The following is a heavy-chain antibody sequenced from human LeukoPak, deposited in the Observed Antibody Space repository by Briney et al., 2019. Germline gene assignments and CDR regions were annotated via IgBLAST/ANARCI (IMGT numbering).Heavy chain of an antibody. J-gene: IGHJ3*02. Sequence: ASVKVSCKASGYTFISYGIMWVRQAPGQGLEWMGWINPNTGNPTYAQDFTGRFVFSLDTSVSTAYLQISSLKADDTAVYYCARDPMGYCSSTSCYPSAFDIWGQGTMVTVSS. CDR2: INPNTGNP. D-gene: IGHD2-2*01. CDR3: ARDPMGYCSSTSCYPSAFDI. CDR1: GYTFISYG. V-gene: IGHV7-4-1*02.